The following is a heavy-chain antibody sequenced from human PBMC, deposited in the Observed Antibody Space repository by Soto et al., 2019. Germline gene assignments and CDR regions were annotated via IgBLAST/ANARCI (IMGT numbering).Heavy chain of an antibody. J-gene: IGHJ3*02. D-gene: IGHD2-8*02. CDR3: ARAALLASVNYAFDI. Sequence: PSETLSLTCAVSSGSISSSNWWSWVRQPPGKGLEWIGEIYHSGSTNYNPSLKSRVTISVDKSKNQFSLKLSSVTAADTAVYFCARAALLASVNYAFDIWGQGTMVTVSS. V-gene: IGHV4-4*02. CDR2: IYHSGST. CDR1: SGSISSSNW.